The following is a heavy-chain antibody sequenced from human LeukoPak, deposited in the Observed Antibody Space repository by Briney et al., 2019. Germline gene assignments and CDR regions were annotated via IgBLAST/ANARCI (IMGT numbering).Heavy chain of an antibody. J-gene: IGHJ6*03. CDR1: GGTFSSYA. CDR3: ARGDYDFWSGTRYYYYYMDV. D-gene: IGHD3-3*01. V-gene: IGHV1-69*06. CDR2: IIPIFGTA. Sequence: SVKVSCKASGGTFSSYAISWVRQAPGQGLEWMGGIIPIFGTANSAQKFQGRVTITADKSTSTAYMELSSLRSEDTAVYYCARGDYDFWSGTRYYYYYMDVWGKGTTVTVSS.